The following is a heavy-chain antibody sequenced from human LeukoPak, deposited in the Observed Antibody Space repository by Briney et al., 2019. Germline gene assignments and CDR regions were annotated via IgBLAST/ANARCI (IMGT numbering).Heavy chain of an antibody. D-gene: IGHD3-10*01. CDR1: GFTFDDYG. CDR3: ARGQNYYGSGSQTFDI. V-gene: IGHV3-20*04. CDR2: INWNGGST. J-gene: IGHJ3*02. Sequence: GGSLTLSCAASGFTFDDYGMSWVRQAPGKGLEWVSGINWNGGSTGYADSVKGRFTISRDNAKNSLYLQVSSLRAEDTAWYYCARGQNYYGSGSQTFDIWGQGTMVTVSS.